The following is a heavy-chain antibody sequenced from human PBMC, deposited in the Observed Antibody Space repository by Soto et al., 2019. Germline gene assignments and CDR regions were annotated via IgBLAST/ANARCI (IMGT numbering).Heavy chain of an antibody. CDR3: ARETHHYNFWSGYYIFDP. CDR2: IKQDGSEK. Sequence: GGSLRLSCAASGLTFVSYRMTWVRQAPGKGLEWVASIKQDGSEKFYVDSVKGRFTISRDNAQNSHYLQMNSLRVEDTAVYFCARETHHYNFWSGYYIFDPWGQGTLVTVSS. D-gene: IGHD3-3*01. J-gene: IGHJ4*01. CDR1: GLTFVSYR. V-gene: IGHV3-7*01.